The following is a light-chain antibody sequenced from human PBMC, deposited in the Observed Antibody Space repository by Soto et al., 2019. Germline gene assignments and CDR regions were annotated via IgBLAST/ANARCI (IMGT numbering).Light chain of an antibody. V-gene: IGKV1-39*01. CDR1: QSISSY. CDR2: AAS. J-gene: IGKJ1*01. Sequence: DIQMTQSPSSLSASVGDRVTITCRASQSISSYLNWYQQKPGKAPKLLIYAASSLQSGVPSRFSGSGSGTDFTLTISSLQPEDFATYYCQQSYSPSVTLGQGTKVDIK. CDR3: QQSYSPSVT.